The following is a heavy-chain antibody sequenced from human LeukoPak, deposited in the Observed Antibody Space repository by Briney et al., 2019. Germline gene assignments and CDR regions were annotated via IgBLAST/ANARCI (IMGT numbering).Heavy chain of an antibody. CDR3: ARDNYYGSGNPYGMDV. V-gene: IGHV1-18*01. CDR2: ISAYNGNT. D-gene: IGHD3-10*01. CDR1: GYTFTSYG. Sequence: GASVKVSCKASGYTFTSYGISWVRQAPGQGLEWMGWISAYNGNTNYAQKLQGRVTMTTDTSTSTAYIELRSLRSDDTAVYYCARDNYYGSGNPYGMDVWGQGTTVTVSS. J-gene: IGHJ6*02.